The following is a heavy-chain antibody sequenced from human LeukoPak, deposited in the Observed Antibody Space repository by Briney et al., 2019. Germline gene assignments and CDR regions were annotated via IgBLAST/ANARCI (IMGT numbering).Heavy chain of an antibody. Sequence: PSETLSLTCTVSGGSISSCYWSWIRQPPGKALECIGYIYYNGSTNYNPSLKSRVTISVDTSKNQLSLKMRSVTAADTAVYYCARHPGRYNYYYMDVWGKGTTVIVSS. D-gene: IGHD2-15*01. V-gene: IGHV4-59*08. J-gene: IGHJ6*03. CDR2: IYYNGST. CDR1: GGSISSCY. CDR3: ARHPGRYNYYYMDV.